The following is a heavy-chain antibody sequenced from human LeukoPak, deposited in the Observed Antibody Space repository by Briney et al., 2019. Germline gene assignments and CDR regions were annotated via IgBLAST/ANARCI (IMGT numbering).Heavy chain of an antibody. V-gene: IGHV3-23*01. D-gene: IGHD1-1*01. CDR2: ISGSGGST. CDR3: AKDGPDKRYYYYGMDV. Sequence: PGGALRLSCAASGFTFNTYAMSWVRQAPGKGLEWVSAISGSGGSTYYADSVKGRFTISRDNSKNTVYLQMNSLRAEDTAVYYCAKDGPDKRYYYYGMDVWGQGTTVTVSS. J-gene: IGHJ6*02. CDR1: GFTFNTYA.